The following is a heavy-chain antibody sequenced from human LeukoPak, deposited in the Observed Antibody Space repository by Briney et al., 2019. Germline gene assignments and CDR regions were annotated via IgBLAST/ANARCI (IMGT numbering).Heavy chain of an antibody. D-gene: IGHD3-10*01. CDR1: GGSISSSSYY. CDR2: IYYSGSI. J-gene: IGHJ3*02. V-gene: IGHV4-39*07. Sequence: SETLSLTCTVSGGSISSSSYYWGWIRQPPGKGLEWIGSIYYSGSIYYNPSLKSRVTISVDTSKNQFSVKVTSVTAADTAVYYCARASGSYGSGSYFGGAFDIWGQGTMVTVSS. CDR3: ARASGSYGSGSYFGGAFDI.